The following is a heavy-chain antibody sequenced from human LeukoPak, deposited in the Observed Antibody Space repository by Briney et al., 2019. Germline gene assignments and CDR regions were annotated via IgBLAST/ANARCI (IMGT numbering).Heavy chain of an antibody. CDR1: GVTLSGSA. D-gene: IGHD1-1*01. V-gene: IGHV3-73*01. Sequence: GGSLRHSRAASGVTLSGSALQPVRPAFREGLDWVCRFRSKANSYATAYAASVKGRFTISRDDSKNTAYLQMNSLKTEDTAVYYCTRQGTTGTGDFFDYWGQGTLVSVSS. CDR3: TRQGTTGTGDFFDY. CDR2: FRSKANSYAT. J-gene: IGHJ4*02.